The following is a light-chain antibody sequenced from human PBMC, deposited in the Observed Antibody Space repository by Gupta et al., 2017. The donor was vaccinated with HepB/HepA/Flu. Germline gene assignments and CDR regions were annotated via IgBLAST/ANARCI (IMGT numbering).Light chain of an antibody. V-gene: IGKV1-17*01. CDR2: RAS. J-gene: IGKJ5*01. CDR3: LQHNGYPPT. CDR1: QGIRDD. Sequence: DIQMTQSPSSLSASVGDRVTITCRASQGIRDDLSWYQQKPGRAPKRLIYRASSLQNGVPSRFSGSGSGTEFTLTTSSLQPEDSAIYYCLQHNGYPPTFGQGTRLEI.